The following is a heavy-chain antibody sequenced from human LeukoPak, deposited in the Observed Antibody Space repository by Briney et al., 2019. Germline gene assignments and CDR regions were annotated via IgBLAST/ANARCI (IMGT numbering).Heavy chain of an antibody. CDR2: ISTYSGNT. V-gene: IGHV1-18*01. Sequence: PGGSLRLSCAASGYTFTSYSITWVRQAPGQGLEWMGWISTYSGNTNYGQRVQDRVTMTTDTSTGTAYMELRSLTSDDAAVYYCARVQAEHYYDSSGYYDSWGQGTLVIVSS. J-gene: IGHJ5*01. CDR3: ARVQAEHYYDSSGYYDS. CDR1: GYTFTSYS. D-gene: IGHD3-22*01.